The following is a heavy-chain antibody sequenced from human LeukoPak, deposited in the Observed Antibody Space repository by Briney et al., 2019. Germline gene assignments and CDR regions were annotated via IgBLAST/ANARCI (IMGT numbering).Heavy chain of an antibody. CDR1: GGSISSSSYY. Sequence: SETLSLTCSVSGGSISSSSYYWGWIRQPPGKGLEWIGSIYYSGCTYYNPSLKSRVTISVDTSKNQFSLRLSSVTAADTAVYYCARQHIAAAGQADDYWGQGTLVTVSS. V-gene: IGHV4-39*01. D-gene: IGHD6-13*01. J-gene: IGHJ4*02. CDR3: ARQHIAAAGQADDY. CDR2: IYYSGCT.